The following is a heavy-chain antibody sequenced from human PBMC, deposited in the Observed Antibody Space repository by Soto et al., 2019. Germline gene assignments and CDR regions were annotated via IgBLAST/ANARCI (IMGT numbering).Heavy chain of an antibody. CDR1: GFNFGDYF. CDR2: INGKGDGT. CDR3: ARDQGGQSGNFIIDN. J-gene: IGHJ4*02. V-gene: IGHV3-23*01. Sequence: GGSLRLSCAASGFNFGDYFMSWIRQAPGKGLEWVSTINGKGDGTDYADSVKGRFTISRDNSKNMLYLQMNSLRAEDTAVYYCARDQGGQSGNFIIDNWGQGTLVTVSS. D-gene: IGHD1-26*01.